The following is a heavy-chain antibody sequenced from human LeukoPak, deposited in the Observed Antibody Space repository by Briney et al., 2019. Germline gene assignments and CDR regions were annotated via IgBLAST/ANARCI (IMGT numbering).Heavy chain of an antibody. CDR1: GFTFSSYM. J-gene: IGHJ4*02. Sequence: GGSLRLSCAASGFTFSSYMMNWVRQAPGKGLEWVSSINSGSTYTYYTESVKGRFTVSRDNAKNSLFLQMNSLRAEDTAIYYCARRLTTPTYEGYWGQGTLVTVSS. D-gene: IGHD1-1*01. V-gene: IGHV3-21*01. CDR3: ARRLTTPTYEGY. CDR2: INSGSTYT.